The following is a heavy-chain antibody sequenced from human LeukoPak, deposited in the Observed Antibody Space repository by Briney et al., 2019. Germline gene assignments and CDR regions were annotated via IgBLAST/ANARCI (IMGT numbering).Heavy chain of an antibody. CDR3: ARLSTIVATINVDYYYGMDV. CDR2: IIPIFCTA. CDR1: GGTFSIYA. V-gene: IGHV1-69*06. Sequence: GASVNVSCKASGGTFSIYAISWVRQAPGQGREWMGGIIPIFCTANYAQKFQGRVTITADKSTSTAYMELSSLRSEDTAVYYCARLSTIVATINVDYYYGMDVRGKGTTVTVSS. D-gene: IGHD5-12*01. J-gene: IGHJ6*04.